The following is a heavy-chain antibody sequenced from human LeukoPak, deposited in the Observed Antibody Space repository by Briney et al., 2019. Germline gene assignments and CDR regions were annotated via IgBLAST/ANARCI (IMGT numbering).Heavy chain of an antibody. CDR3: ARPLLGYCSGGSCYAFDI. V-gene: IGHV3-21*01. D-gene: IGHD2-15*01. CDR2: ISSSSSYI. CDR1: GFTFSSYS. J-gene: IGHJ3*02. Sequence: GGSLRLSCAASGFTFSSYSMNWIRQAPGKGLEWVPSISSSSSYIYYADSVKGRFTISRDNAKNSLYLQMNSLRAEDTAVYYCARPLLGYCSGGSCYAFDIWGQGTMVTVSS.